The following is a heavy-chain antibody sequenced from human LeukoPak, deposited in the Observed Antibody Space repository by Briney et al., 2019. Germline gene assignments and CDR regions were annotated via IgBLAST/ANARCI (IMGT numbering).Heavy chain of an antibody. CDR3: ARVHGSSWHHYFDY. D-gene: IGHD6-13*01. J-gene: IGHJ4*02. Sequence: GGSLRLSCAASGFTFSSYDMHWVRQAPGKGLEWVAVIWYDGSNKYYADSVKGRFTISRDNSKNTLYLQMNGLRAEDTAVYYCARVHGSSWHHYFDYWGQGTLVTVSS. V-gene: IGHV3-33*01. CDR2: IWYDGSNK. CDR1: GFTFSSYD.